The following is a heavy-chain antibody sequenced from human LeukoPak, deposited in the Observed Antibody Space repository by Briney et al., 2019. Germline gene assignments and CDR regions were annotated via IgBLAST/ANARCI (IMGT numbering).Heavy chain of an antibody. CDR3: ARDGDFWSGYYTKAY. V-gene: IGHV1-2*02. D-gene: IGHD3-3*01. Sequence: ASVKVSCKASGYTFTGYYMHWVRQAPGQGLEWMGWINPNSGGTNYAQKFQGRVTMTRDTSISTAYMELSRLRSDDTAVYYCARDGDFWSGYYTKAYWGQGTLVTVSS. CDR1: GYTFTGYY. J-gene: IGHJ4*02. CDR2: INPNSGGT.